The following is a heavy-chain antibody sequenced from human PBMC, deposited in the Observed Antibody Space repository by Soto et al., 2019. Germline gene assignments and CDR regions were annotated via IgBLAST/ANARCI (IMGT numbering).Heavy chain of an antibody. CDR3: ARDPVVATVNTGAFDI. V-gene: IGHV1-69*12. J-gene: IGHJ3*02. CDR2: IIPIFGTA. Sequence: QVQLVQSGAEVKKPGSSVKVSCKASGGTFSSYAISWVRQAPGQGLEWMGGIIPIFGTANYAQKFQGRVTITADESTSTAYMELSSLRSEDTAVYYCARDPVVATVNTGAFDIWGQGTMVTVSS. CDR1: GGTFSSYA. D-gene: IGHD4-17*01.